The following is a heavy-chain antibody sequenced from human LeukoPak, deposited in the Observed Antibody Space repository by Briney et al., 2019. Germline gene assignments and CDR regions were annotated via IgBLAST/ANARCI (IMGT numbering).Heavy chain of an antibody. V-gene: IGHV3-21*01. Sequence: GGSLRLSCATSGFTFSSYSMNWVRQAPGKGLEWVSSISSSSSYIYYADSVKGRFTISRDNAKNSLYLQMSSLRAEDTAVYYCASDSHSSSWYAYWGQGTLVTVSS. CDR1: GFTFSSYS. D-gene: IGHD6-13*01. J-gene: IGHJ4*02. CDR3: ASDSHSSSWYAY. CDR2: ISSSSSYI.